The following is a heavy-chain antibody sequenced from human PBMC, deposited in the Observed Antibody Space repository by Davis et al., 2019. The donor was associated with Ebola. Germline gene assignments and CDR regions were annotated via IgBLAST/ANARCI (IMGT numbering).Heavy chain of an antibody. J-gene: IGHJ3*02. Sequence: GESLKISCAASGFTFSSYDMHWVRQATGKGLEWVSAIGTAGDTYYADSVKGRFTVSRDNSKNTLYLQMNSLRAEDTAVYYCAKDEGGSYSGVSDAFDIWGQGTMVTVSS. D-gene: IGHD1-26*01. CDR2: IGTAGDT. V-gene: IGHV3-13*01. CDR1: GFTFSSYD. CDR3: AKDEGGSYSGVSDAFDI.